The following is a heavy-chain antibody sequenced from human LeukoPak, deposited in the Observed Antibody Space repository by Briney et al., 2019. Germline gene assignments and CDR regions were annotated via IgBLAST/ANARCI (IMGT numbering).Heavy chain of an antibody. J-gene: IGHJ4*02. CDR2: ISYDGSNK. CDR1: GFTFSSYA. CDR3: AKASSGSCPFTYFDS. V-gene: IGHV3-30*04. Sequence: PGGSLRLSCAASGFTFSSYAMHWVRQAPGKGLEWVAVISYDGSNKYYADSVKGRFTISRDNSKNTLYLQMNSLRAEDTAIYYCAKASSGSCPFTYFDSWGQGTLVTVSS. D-gene: IGHD6-19*01.